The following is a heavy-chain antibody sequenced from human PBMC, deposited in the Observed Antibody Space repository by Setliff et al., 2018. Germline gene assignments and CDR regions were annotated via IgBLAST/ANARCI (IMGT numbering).Heavy chain of an antibody. D-gene: IGHD6-13*01. Sequence: PSETLSLTCTVSNGSISSGNYFWGWIRQPPGMGLEWMGSIFYTGSTYYSPSLKSRVTMSIDTSKNQFSLNLNSVTAADTAVYYCARQPYSTTYYYYYYYMDVWGKGTTVTVSS. CDR2: IFYTGST. CDR1: NGSISSGNYF. J-gene: IGHJ6*03. V-gene: IGHV4-39*01. CDR3: ARQPYSTTYYYYYYYMDV.